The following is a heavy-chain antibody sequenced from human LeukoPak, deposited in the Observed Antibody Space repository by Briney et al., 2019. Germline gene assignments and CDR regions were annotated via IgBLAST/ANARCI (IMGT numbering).Heavy chain of an antibody. CDR3: ARGGIFVVVPPGDYGMDV. Sequence: SQTLSLTCTVSGGSISSGGYYYTWIRQHPGKGLEWIGDIYYSGSTYYNPSLKSRVTISIDTSKNQFSLELRSVTAADTAVYYCARGGIFVVVPPGDYGMDVWGQGTTVTVSS. CDR1: GGSISSGGYY. CDR2: IYYSGST. J-gene: IGHJ6*02. V-gene: IGHV4-31*03. D-gene: IGHD3-3*02.